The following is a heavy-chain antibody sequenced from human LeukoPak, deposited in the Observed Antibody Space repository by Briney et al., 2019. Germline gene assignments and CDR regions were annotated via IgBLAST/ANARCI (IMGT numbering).Heavy chain of an antibody. D-gene: IGHD3-9*01. Sequence: GGSLRLSCAASGFTFSSFSMSWVRQAPGKGLEWVSSIYTNGNTDYADSVKGRFTISRDNSKNTLYLHVDSLRAEDSAQYYCARSPPRDILTGFYFYFDYWGQGTLVSVSS. CDR2: IYTNGNT. V-gene: IGHV3-53*01. J-gene: IGHJ4*02. CDR1: GFTFSSFS. CDR3: ARSPPRDILTGFYFYFDY.